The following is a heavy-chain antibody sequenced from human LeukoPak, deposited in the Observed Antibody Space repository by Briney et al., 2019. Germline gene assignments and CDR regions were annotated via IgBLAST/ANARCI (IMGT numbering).Heavy chain of an antibody. CDR1: GGSISSSSYY. J-gene: IGHJ6*03. CDR2: IYYSGST. Sequence: SETLSLTCTVSGGSISSSSYYWGWIRQPPGKGLEWIGSIYYSGSTYYNPSLKSRVTISVDTSKNQFSLKLSSVTAADTAVYFCARALLGHYDRRATYYYMDVWGKGTTATVSS. CDR3: ARALLGHYDRRATYYYMDV. V-gene: IGHV4-39*07. D-gene: IGHD3-16*01.